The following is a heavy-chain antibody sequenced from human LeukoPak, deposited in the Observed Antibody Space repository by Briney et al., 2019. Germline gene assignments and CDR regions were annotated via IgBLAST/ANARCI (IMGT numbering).Heavy chain of an antibody. CDR1: GGSFSGYY. CDR3: ARARVVSATFYYYYAMDV. D-gene: IGHD2-15*01. Sequence: SETLTLTCAVYGGSFSGYYWSWLRQPPGKALEWFGDINHGGSTNYHPSLKSRVTISVDTSKNHFSLKLSSVTAADTAVFYCARARVVSATFYYYYAMDVWGQGSTVTVSS. CDR2: INHGGST. V-gene: IGHV4-34*01. J-gene: IGHJ6*02.